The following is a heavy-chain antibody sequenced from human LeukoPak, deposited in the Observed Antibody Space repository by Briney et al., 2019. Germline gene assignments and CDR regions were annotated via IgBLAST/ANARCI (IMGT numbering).Heavy chain of an antibody. J-gene: IGHJ4*02. CDR1: GYTFTSYD. V-gene: IGHV1-24*01. CDR2: FDPEDGET. D-gene: IGHD2-2*01. Sequence: GASVKVSCKASGYTFTSYDINWVRQAPGKGLEWMGGFDPEDGETIYAQKFQGRVTMTEDTSTDTAYMELSSLRSEDTAVYYCATWRSRGGYWGQGTLVTVSS. CDR3: ATWRSRGGY.